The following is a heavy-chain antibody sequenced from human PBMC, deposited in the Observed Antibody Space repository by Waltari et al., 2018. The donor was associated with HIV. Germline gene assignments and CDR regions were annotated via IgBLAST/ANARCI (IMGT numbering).Heavy chain of an antibody. D-gene: IGHD2-15*01. Sequence: EVQLVESGGGLVKPGGSLRLSCADSGFTFSSYDMHWVSQATGQGLEWVSAIGSVGDTNYPGSVKGRFTISRENAKNSLYLQMNSLRAGDTAVYYCARALPYCSGGSCYPPDGMDVWGQGTTVTVSS. CDR1: GFTFSSYD. CDR2: IGSVGDT. J-gene: IGHJ6*02. CDR3: ARALPYCSGGSCYPPDGMDV. V-gene: IGHV3-13*01.